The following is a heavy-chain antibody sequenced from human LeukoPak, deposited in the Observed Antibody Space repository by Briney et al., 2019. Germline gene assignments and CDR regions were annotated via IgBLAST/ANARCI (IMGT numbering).Heavy chain of an antibody. CDR3: ARGWDYSSDY. CDR1: GFTFSSYW. Sequence: PGGSLRLSCAASGFTFSSYWMSWVRQAPGKGLEWVANIKPDGSEKYYMDSVRGRFTISRDNAKNSLNLQMNSLRAEDTAVYYCARGWDYSSDYWGQGALVTVSS. J-gene: IGHJ4*02. V-gene: IGHV3-7*01. D-gene: IGHD6-6*01. CDR2: IKPDGSEK.